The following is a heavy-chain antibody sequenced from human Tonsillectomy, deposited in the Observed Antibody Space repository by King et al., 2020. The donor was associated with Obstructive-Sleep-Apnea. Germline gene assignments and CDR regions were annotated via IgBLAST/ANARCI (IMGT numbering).Heavy chain of an antibody. CDR3: ARRSKLLVPRGYYYYYGMDV. J-gene: IGHJ6*02. V-gene: IGHV4-59*01. CDR2: IYYSGST. CDR1: GGSISSYY. Sequence: VQLQESGPGLVKPSETLSLTCTVSGGSISSYYWSWIRQPPGKGLEWIGYIYYSGSTNYNPSLKSRVTISVDTSKNQFSLKLSSVTAADTAVYYCARRSKLLVPRGYYYYYGMDVWGQGTTVTVSS. D-gene: IGHD2-8*02.